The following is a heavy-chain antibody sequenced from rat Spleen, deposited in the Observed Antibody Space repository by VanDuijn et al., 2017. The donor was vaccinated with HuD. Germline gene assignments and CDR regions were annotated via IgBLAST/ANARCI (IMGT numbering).Heavy chain of an antibody. J-gene: IGHJ3*01. V-gene: IGHV5-31*01. D-gene: IGHD1-2*01. CDR2: ITNTGGIT. CDR3: ARGTRNYSSYGGFAY. CDR1: GFTFNNYW. Sequence: EVQLVESGGGLVQPGRSLKLSCVASGFTFNNYWMTWIRQAPGKGLEWVASITNTGGITYYPDSVKGRFTISRDNAKSTLYLQMNSLRSEDTATYYCARGTRNYSSYGGFAYWGQGTLVTVSS.